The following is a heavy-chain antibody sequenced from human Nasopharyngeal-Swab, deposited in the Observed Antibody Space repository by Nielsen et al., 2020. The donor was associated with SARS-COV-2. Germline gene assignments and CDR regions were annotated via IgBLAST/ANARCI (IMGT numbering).Heavy chain of an antibody. J-gene: IGHJ4*02. D-gene: IGHD3-3*01. CDR1: GGSISSYY. Sequence: SETLSLTCTVSGGSISSYYWGWIRQPPGKGLEWIGSIYYSGSTYYNPSLKSRVTISVDTSKNQFSLKLSSVTAADTAVYYCARVGTIFGVVIADYWGQGTLVTVSS. V-gene: IGHV4-39*07. CDR2: IYYSGST. CDR3: ARVGTIFGVVIADY.